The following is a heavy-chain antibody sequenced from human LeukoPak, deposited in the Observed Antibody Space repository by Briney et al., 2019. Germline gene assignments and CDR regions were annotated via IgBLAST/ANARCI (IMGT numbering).Heavy chain of an antibody. Sequence: SETLSLTCTVSGYSISSGYYWGWIRQPPGKGLEWIGSIYHSGSTYCNPSLKSRVTISVDTSKNQFSLKLSSVTAADTAVYYCARGSQTARFGYWGQGTLVTVSS. CDR2: IYHSGST. J-gene: IGHJ4*02. CDR3: ARGSQTARFGY. V-gene: IGHV4-38-2*02. CDR1: GYSISSGYY. D-gene: IGHD3-10*01.